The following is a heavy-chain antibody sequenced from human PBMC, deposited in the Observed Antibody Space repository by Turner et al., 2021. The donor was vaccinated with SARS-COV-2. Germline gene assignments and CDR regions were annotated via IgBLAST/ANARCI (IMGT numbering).Heavy chain of an antibody. D-gene: IGHD3-10*01. J-gene: IGHJ4*02. Sequence: EVQLVESGGGLVQPGGSLRLPCAASGLTVSSNYMSWVPQAPGKWLEWVSVIYSGGSTYYADSVKGRFTISRDNSKNTLYLQMNSLRAEDTAVYYCAREVSGSSNTGVHFDSWGQGTPVTVSS. CDR3: AREVSGSSNTGVHFDS. V-gene: IGHV3-66*01. CDR2: IYSGGST. CDR1: GLTVSSNY.